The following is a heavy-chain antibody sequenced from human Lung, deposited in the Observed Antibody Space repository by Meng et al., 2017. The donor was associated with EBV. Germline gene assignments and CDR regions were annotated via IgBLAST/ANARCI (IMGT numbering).Heavy chain of an antibody. CDR1: GFTFSHYG. Sequence: VGLGEAGGGVVQPRGTLRLSCSTSGFTFSHYGRQWGRQAPAKGLEWVAVIAHDGSVKYHADSVEGRFTISRDNSKNTLDLEMNSLAPEDTALYYCAKEGSKYASAWFDYWGQGTLVTVSS. J-gene: IGHJ4*02. CDR2: IAHDGSVK. V-gene: IGHV3-30*18. CDR3: AKEGSKYASAWFDY. D-gene: IGHD2-2*01.